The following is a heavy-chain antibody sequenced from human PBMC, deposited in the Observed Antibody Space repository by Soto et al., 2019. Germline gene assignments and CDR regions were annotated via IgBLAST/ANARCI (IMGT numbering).Heavy chain of an antibody. J-gene: IGHJ6*02. CDR3: ASYYRGHYYGMDV. D-gene: IGHD3-10*01. Sequence: PSETLSLTCTVSGGSISTYYWSWIRQPPGKGLEWIGYINYSGSTNYNPSRKSRVTISVDTSKNQFSLKLRSVTPADTAVYYCASYYRGHYYGMDVWGQGTTVTVSS. V-gene: IGHV4-59*01. CDR1: GGSISTYY. CDR2: INYSGST.